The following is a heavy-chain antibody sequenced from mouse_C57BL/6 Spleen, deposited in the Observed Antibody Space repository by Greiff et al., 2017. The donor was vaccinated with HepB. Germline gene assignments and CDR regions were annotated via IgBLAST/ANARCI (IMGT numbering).Heavy chain of an antibody. V-gene: IGHV5-4*01. CDR1: GFTFSSYA. D-gene: IGHD2-13*01. Sequence: EVQLVESGGGLVKPGGSLKLSCAASGFTFSSYAMSWVRQTPEKRLEWVATISDGGSYTYYPDNVKGRFTFSRDNAKNNLYLQMSHLKSEDTAMYYCAREGLTVRFAYWGQGTLVTVSA. CDR2: ISDGGSYT. J-gene: IGHJ3*01. CDR3: AREGLTVRFAY.